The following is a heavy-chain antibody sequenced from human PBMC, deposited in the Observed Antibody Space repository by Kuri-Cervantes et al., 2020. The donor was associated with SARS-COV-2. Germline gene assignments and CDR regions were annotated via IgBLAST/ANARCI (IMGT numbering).Heavy chain of an antibody. CDR1: GYSLSSGYY. CDR2: IYHSGST. V-gene: IGHV4-38-2*01. CDR3: ARHSPRSSYYYYYMDV. J-gene: IGHJ6*03. Sequence: SETLSLTCAVSGYSLSSGYYWGWIRQPPGKGLEWIAIIYHSGSTYYNPSLDSRVTISLDTSKNQFSLKLSSVTAADTAVYYCARHSPRSSYYYYYMDVWGKGTTVTVSS.